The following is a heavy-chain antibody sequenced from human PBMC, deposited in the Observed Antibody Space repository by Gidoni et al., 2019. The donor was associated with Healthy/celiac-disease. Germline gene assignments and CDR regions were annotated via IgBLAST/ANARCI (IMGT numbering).Heavy chain of an antibody. Sequence: EVQLVESGGGLVKPGGSLRLSCAASGFPFSSYSMNWVRQAPGKGLEWVSSISSSSSYIYYADSVKGRFTISRDNAKNSLYLQMNSLRAEDTAVYYCAAYYGSGTNVVDWGQGTLVTVSS. D-gene: IGHD3-10*01. V-gene: IGHV3-21*01. J-gene: IGHJ4*02. CDR3: AAYYGSGTNVVD. CDR2: ISSSSSYI. CDR1: GFPFSSYS.